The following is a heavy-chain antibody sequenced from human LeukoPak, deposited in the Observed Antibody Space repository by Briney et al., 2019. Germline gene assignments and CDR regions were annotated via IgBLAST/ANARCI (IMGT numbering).Heavy chain of an antibody. CDR1: GYTFTTYG. CDR3: ARGLTMVRS. CDR2: MNPNSGNT. D-gene: IGHD3-10*01. J-gene: IGHJ4*02. Sequence: ASVKVSCKASGYTFTTYGITWVRQATGQGLEWMGWMNPNSGNTGYAQKFQGRVTMTRNTSISTAYMELSSLRSEDTAVYYCARGLTMVRSWGQGTLVTVSS. V-gene: IGHV1-8*02.